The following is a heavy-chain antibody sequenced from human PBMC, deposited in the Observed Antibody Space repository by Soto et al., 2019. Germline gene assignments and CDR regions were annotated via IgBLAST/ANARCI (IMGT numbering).Heavy chain of an antibody. CDR3: ARTPLAQLRFLEWLPHNWFDP. CDR1: GGSISSSSYY. J-gene: IGHJ5*02. CDR2: IYYSGST. D-gene: IGHD3-3*01. Sequence: SETLSLTCTVSGGSISSSSYYWGWIRQPPGKGLEWIGSIYYSGSTYYNPSLKSRVTISVDTSKNQFSLKLSSVTAADTAVYYCARTPLAQLRFLEWLPHNWFDPWGQGTLVTVSS. V-gene: IGHV4-39*01.